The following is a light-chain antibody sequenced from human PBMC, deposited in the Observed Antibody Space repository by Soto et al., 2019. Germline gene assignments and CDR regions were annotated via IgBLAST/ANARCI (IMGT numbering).Light chain of an antibody. CDR1: SNDIGGYDY. CDR3: NSYTTTSPLYV. CDR2: DVS. Sequence: QSSLAQPASGSGFPGRSSSISYTGTSNDIGGYDYVSWYQHHPGIAPKLIIYDVSDRPSGVSNRFSGSKSGNTASLTISGLQAEDEAEYYCNSYTTTSPLYVFGSGTKATVL. J-gene: IGLJ1*01. V-gene: IGLV2-14*03.